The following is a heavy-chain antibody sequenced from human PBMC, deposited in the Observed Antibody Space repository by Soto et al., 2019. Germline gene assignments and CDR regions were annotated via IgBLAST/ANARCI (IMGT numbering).Heavy chain of an antibody. V-gene: IGHV3-23*01. CDR2: ISGSGGST. D-gene: IGHD3-10*01. CDR1: GFTFSSYA. CDR3: AKDRYGSGSYYLTFDY. J-gene: IGHJ4*02. Sequence: GGSLRLSCAASGFTFSSYAMSWVRQAPGKGLEWVSAISGSGGSTYYADSVKGRFTISRDNSKNTLYLQMNSLRAEDTAVYYCAKDRYGSGSYYLTFDYWGQGTLVTVSS.